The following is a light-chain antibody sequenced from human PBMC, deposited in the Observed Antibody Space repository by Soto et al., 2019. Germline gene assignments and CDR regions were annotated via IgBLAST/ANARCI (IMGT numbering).Light chain of an antibody. V-gene: IGKV1-5*03. CDR3: QQDLRPPLT. Sequence: DIQMTQSPSTLSGTVGDRVTITCRASQTISSWLAWYQQKPGKAPKLLIYKASTLKSGVPSRFSGSGSGTEFTLTISSLQPDDFATYYCQQDLRPPLTFGPGTKVDIK. J-gene: IGKJ3*01. CDR2: KAS. CDR1: QTISSW.